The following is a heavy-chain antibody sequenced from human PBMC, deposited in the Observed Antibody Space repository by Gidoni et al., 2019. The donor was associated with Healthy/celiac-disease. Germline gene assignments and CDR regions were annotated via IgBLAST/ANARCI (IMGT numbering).Heavy chain of an antibody. Sequence: EVQLLESGGGLVQPGGSLSLSCAASGFTFSSYAMSWVRQAPGKGLEWVSAVSGSGGSTYYADSGKGRCTISRDNSKNTLYLQMNSLRAEDTAVYYCAKRYGDYVAAFDYWGQGTLVTVSS. J-gene: IGHJ4*02. CDR3: AKRYGDYVAAFDY. V-gene: IGHV3-23*01. D-gene: IGHD4-17*01. CDR1: GFTFSSYA. CDR2: VSGSGGST.